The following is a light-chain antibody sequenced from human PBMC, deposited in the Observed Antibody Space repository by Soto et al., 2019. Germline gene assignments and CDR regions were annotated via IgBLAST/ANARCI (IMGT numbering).Light chain of an antibody. V-gene: IGKV3-11*01. Sequence: IFCTHSPATLAGSPGERAALSCRASQSVSGYLAWYQQKPGQAPRLLIYDGSHRAAGIPSRFSGSGSGTDFTLTISGLEPEDFAVYYCQQRSNWLISFGPGTKVDIK. CDR1: QSVSGY. CDR2: DGS. J-gene: IGKJ3*01. CDR3: QQRSNWLIS.